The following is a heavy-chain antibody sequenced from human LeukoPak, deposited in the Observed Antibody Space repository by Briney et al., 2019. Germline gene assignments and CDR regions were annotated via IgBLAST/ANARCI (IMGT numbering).Heavy chain of an antibody. CDR2: IYYSGST. V-gene: IGHV4-31*03. D-gene: IGHD5-12*01. CDR1: GGSISSGGYY. J-gene: IGHJ6*02. CDR3: ARDRIGEGIHRGYDFPQLYYYGMDV. Sequence: PSETLSLTCTVSGGSISSGGYYWSWIRQHPGKGLEWIGYIYYSGSTYYNPSLKSRVTISVDTSKNQFSLKLSSVTAADTAVYYCARDRIGEGIHRGYDFPQLYYYGMDVWGQGTTVTVSS.